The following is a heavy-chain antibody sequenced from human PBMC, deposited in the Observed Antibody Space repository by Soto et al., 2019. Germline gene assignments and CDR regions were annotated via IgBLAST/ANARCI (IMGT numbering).Heavy chain of an antibody. V-gene: IGHV4-39*01. CDR2: IYYSGST. J-gene: IGHJ5*02. CDR1: GCSISRSSYY. CDR3: ARQEDLNDILTGPQGGWYDP. Sequence: SETLSLTCTVSGCSISRSSYYWGWIRQPPVKGLEWIGSIYYSGSTYYNPSLKSRVTISVDTSKNQFSLRLNSVTAADTAVYYCARQEDLNDILTGPQGGWYDPWGQGTLVTVSS. D-gene: IGHD3-9*01.